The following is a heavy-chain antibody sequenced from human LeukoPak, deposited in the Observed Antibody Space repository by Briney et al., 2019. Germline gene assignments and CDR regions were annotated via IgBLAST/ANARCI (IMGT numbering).Heavy chain of an antibody. CDR1: GFTVSSNY. Sequence: GGSLRLSCAASGFTVSSNYMSWVRQAPGKGLEWVSVIYSGGSTYYADSVKGRFTISRDNVKNSLYLQMNSLRAEDTAVYYCARHTLNYYYYMDVWGKGTTVTISS. V-gene: IGHV3-66*04. J-gene: IGHJ6*03. CDR3: ARHTLNYYYYMDV. CDR2: IYSGGST.